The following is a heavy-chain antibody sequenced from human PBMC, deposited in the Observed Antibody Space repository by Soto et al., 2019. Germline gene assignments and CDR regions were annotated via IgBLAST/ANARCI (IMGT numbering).Heavy chain of an antibody. CDR3: ARGFWAYGSSTYYNAD. CDR1: GHTFASSC. CDR2: ISAFNVNT. V-gene: IGHV1-18*04. Sequence: QVQLVQSGAEVKKPGASVKVSCKASGHTFASSCISWVRQAPGQGLEWMGWISAFNVNTNYAQKFQGRVTMTTDTSTNTADMELRSLRSDDTAVYYGARGFWAYGSSTYYNADWGQGTLVTVSS. D-gene: IGHD3-10*01. J-gene: IGHJ4*02.